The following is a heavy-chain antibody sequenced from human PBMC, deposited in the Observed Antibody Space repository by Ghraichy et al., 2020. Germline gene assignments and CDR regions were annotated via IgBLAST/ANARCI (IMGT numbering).Heavy chain of an antibody. J-gene: IGHJ4*02. Sequence: GSLRLSCTVSGGSISSSSYYWGWIRQPPGKGLEWIGSIYYSGSTYYNPSLKSRVTISVDTSKNQFSLKLSSVTAADTAVYYCARHAREGVEMAYFDYWGQGTLVTVSS. CDR1: GGSISSSSYY. CDR3: ARHAREGVEMAYFDY. D-gene: IGHD5-24*01. V-gene: IGHV4-39*01. CDR2: IYYSGST.